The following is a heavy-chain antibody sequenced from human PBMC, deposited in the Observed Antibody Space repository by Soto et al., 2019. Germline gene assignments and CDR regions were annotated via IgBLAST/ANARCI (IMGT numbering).Heavy chain of an antibody. D-gene: IGHD2-2*01. CDR2: INAGNGNT. Sequence: GASVKVSCKASGYTFTSYAMHWVRQAPGQRLEWMGWINAGNGNTKYSQKFQGRVTITRDTSASTAYMELSSLRSEDTAVYYCARGVVVGPAAHFYYYYGMDVWGQGTTVTVSS. CDR3: ARGVVVGPAAHFYYYYGMDV. CDR1: GYTFTSYA. V-gene: IGHV1-3*01. J-gene: IGHJ6*02.